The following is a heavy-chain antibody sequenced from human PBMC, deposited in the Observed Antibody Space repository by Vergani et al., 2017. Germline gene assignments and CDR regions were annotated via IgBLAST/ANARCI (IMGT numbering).Heavy chain of an antibody. D-gene: IGHD2-2*01. V-gene: IGHV4-34*01. Sequence: QVQLQQWGAGLLKPSETLSLTCAVHGGSFSGYYWSWIRQPPGKGLEWIGEINHSGSTNYNPSLKSRVTISVDTSKNQFSLKLSSVTAADTAVYYCAKLGYCSSTSCGRGYGMDVWGQGP. CDR3: AKLGYCSSTSCGRGYGMDV. J-gene: IGHJ6*02. CDR1: GGSFSGYY. CDR2: INHSGST.